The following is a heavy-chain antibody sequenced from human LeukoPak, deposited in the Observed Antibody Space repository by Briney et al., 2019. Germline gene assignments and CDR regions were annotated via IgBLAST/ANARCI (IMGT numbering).Heavy chain of an antibody. J-gene: IGHJ4*02. Sequence: GGPLRLSCAPSVLTYRRYSMNGPPQAPGKGLEGVSPISRSSTYISYADSVKGRFTISRDNAENSLYLQMNSLRAEDTAVYYCARLEGTSVSNRVDSWGQGTLVTVSS. CDR2: ISRSSTYI. V-gene: IGHV3-21*01. CDR1: VLTYRRYS. D-gene: IGHD1-7*01. CDR3: ARLEGTSVSNRVDS.